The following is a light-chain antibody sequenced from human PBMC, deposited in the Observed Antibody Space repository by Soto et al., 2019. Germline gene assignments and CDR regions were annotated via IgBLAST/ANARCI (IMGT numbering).Light chain of an antibody. CDR2: GAS. CDR1: QSVSNSY. J-gene: IGKJ1*01. Sequence: EIVLTQSPGTLSFSPGERATLSCTASQSVSNSYLAWYQQKPGQAPRLLIYGASSRATDIPDRFSGSGSGPDFTLTISRLEPEDFAVYDCQHYGSSPGTFGQGTKVEIK. CDR3: QHYGSSPGT. V-gene: IGKV3-20*01.